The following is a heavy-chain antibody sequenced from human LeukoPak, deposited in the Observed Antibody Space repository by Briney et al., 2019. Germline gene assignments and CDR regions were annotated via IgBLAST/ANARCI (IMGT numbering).Heavy chain of an antibody. D-gene: IGHD3-10*01. J-gene: IGHJ4*02. V-gene: IGHV3-7*01. CDR3: VRNGGSLDY. CDR1: GFTFSGRW. CDR2: IDQDGSAK. Sequence: PGGSLRLSCAASGFTFSGRWMSWVRQAPGKGPEWVANIDQDGSAKNYVDSVKGRFSISRDNAKNSLILQMNSLRDEDTAVYCCVRNGGSLDYWGQGTLVTVSS.